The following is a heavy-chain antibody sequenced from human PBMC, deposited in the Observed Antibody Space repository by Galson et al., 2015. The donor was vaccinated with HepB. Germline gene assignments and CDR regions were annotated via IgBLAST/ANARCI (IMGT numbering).Heavy chain of an antibody. CDR3: ARGGDPYCGGDCYPFDY. D-gene: IGHD2-21*02. J-gene: IGHJ4*02. Sequence: SETLSLTCAVYGGSFSGYYWSWIRQPPGKGLEWIGEINHSRSTNYNLSLKSRVTISVDTSKNQFSLKLSSVTAADTAVYYCARGGDPYCGGDCYPFDYWGQGTLVTVSS. V-gene: IGHV4-34*01. CDR2: INHSRST. CDR1: GGSFSGYY.